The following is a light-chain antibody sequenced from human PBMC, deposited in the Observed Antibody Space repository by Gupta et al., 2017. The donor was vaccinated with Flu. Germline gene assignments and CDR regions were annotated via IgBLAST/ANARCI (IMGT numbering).Light chain of an antibody. CDR2: EAS. J-gene: IGKJ4*01. CDR1: QDIAKS. V-gene: IGKV1-33*01. Sequence: DVQMTQSPSSLAASIGGSVTISCQASQDIAKSLVWYQQKSGKAPTVLIYEASDVKSGVPSRFSGSGFGTNFSLTITSRQPDDFATYYCQHEDNLPLTFGGGTKVE. CDR3: QHEDNLPLT.